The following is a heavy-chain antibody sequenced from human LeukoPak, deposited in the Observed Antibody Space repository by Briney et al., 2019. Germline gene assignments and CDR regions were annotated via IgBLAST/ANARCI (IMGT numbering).Heavy chain of an antibody. CDR1: GITLSNYG. J-gene: IGHJ4*02. CDR2: ISGSGGGT. V-gene: IGHV3-23*01. CDR3: AKRGVVIRVILVGFHKEAYYFDS. D-gene: IGHD3-22*01. Sequence: GGSLRLSCAVSGITLSNYGMSWVRQARGKGLEWVAGISGSGGGTKYADSVKGRFTISRDNPKTTMYLQMNSMRAEDTAVYFCAKRGVVIRVILVGFHKEAYYFDSWGQGALVTVSS.